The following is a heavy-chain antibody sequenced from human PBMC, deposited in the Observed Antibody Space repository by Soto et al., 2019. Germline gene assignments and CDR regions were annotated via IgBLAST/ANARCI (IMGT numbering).Heavy chain of an antibody. J-gene: IGHJ6*02. V-gene: IGHV1-2*02. D-gene: IGHD3-3*02. CDR3: ARDPRSPSGSLVFWEYGMDV. CDR2: VNPANGGT. CDR1: GCSFPDNY. Sequence: XSVQVCCKGSGCSFPDNYIHWVQQAPGQGLEWMGWVNPANGGTTSAQKFQGRVTMTRDTSATTAYMELSRLTSDDTAVDYCARDPRSPSGSLVFWEYGMDVWGQGTTVTASS.